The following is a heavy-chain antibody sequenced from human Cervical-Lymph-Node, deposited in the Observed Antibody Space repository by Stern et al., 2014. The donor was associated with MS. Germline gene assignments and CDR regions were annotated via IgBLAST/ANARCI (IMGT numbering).Heavy chain of an antibody. Sequence: VQLVESGGGVVQPGRSLRLSCSPSGFAFSTYGMHWVRQAPGKGLEWVALISFDGAKTYYADSVKGRFTISRDNPKNTLYLQIKSLRGEDTAVYYCARGSDWYPLDYWGQGTLVTVSS. CDR1: GFAFSTYG. J-gene: IGHJ4*02. CDR3: ARGSDWYPLDY. V-gene: IGHV3-30*03. D-gene: IGHD6-19*01. CDR2: ISFDGAKT.